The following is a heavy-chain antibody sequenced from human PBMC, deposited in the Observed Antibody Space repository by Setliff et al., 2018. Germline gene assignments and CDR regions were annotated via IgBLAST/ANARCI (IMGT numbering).Heavy chain of an antibody. D-gene: IGHD3-16*01. J-gene: IGHJ4*02. CDR1: GFTFSTYR. CDR3: TKVGVFGGGYYDF. V-gene: IGHV3-30*02. Sequence: GGSLRLSCAASGFTFSTYRMHWVRQAPGKGLEWVAVIWDDGGNKYHADSVKGRFTISRDNSKNTRYLQMNSLRAEDTAVYYCTKVGVFGGGYYDFWGQGTLVTVSS. CDR2: IWDDGGNK.